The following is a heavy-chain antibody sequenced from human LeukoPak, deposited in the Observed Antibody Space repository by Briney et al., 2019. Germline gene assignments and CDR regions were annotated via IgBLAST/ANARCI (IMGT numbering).Heavy chain of an antibody. CDR1: GYTFTSYY. CDR2: INPSGGST. J-gene: IGHJ5*02. D-gene: IGHD6-19*01. CDR3: ARGFPHIAVAGKERRFDP. Sequence: ASVKVSCKASGYTFTSYYMHWVRQAPGQGLEWMGIINPSGGSTSYAQKFQGRVTMTRDTSTSTVYMKLSSLRSEDTAVYYCARGFPHIAVAGKERRFDPWGQGTLVTVSS. V-gene: IGHV1-46*01.